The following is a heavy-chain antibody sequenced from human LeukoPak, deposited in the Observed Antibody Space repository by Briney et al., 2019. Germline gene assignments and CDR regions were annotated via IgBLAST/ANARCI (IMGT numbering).Heavy chain of an antibody. CDR1: AGSISSYY. Sequence: SGTLSLTCTASAGSISSYYWSWIRQPPGKGLEWMRYNYYSGRTNYNPSLKSRVTISVDTSKNQFSLKLSSVTAADTAVYYCARDAWRLYSSSWYSGNWFDPWGQGTLVTVSS. CDR2: NYYSGRT. D-gene: IGHD6-13*01. J-gene: IGHJ5*02. V-gene: IGHV4-59*01. CDR3: ARDAWRLYSSSWYSGNWFDP.